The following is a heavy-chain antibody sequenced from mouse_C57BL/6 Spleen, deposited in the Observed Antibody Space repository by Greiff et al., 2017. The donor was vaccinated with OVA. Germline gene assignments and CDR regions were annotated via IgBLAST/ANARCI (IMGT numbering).Heavy chain of an antibody. Sequence: QVQLKQSGAELVRPGTSVKVSCKASGYAFTNYLIEWVKQRPGQGLEWIGVINPGSGGTKYNEKFKGKAKLTADKSSSTAYMHLSILTSEYSAFYFCARYDDGLGGFAYWGQGTLVTVSA. CDR3: ARYDDGLGGFAY. V-gene: IGHV1-54*01. CDR2: INPGSGGT. D-gene: IGHD2-3*01. J-gene: IGHJ3*01. CDR1: GYAFTNYL.